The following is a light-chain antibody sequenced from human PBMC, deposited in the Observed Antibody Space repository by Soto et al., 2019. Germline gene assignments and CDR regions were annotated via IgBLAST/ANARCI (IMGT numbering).Light chain of an antibody. J-gene: IGKJ2*01. CDR3: QQVHNWPLT. V-gene: IGKV3-15*01. CDR2: SAS. CDR1: QSISTE. Sequence: EIVMTQSPATLSVSPGERATLSCRASQSISTELAWYQQKPGQPPRLLIYSASTRATGVPDRFTGSGSGSELPLTISRLQSEDFAVYYCQQVHNWPLTFGQGTRLEI.